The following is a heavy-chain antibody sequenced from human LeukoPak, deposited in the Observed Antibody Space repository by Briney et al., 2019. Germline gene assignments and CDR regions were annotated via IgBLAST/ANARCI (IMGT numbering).Heavy chain of an antibody. CDR3: ARLDCLIEGCYNH. J-gene: IGHJ4*02. V-gene: IGHV4-59*08. D-gene: IGHD2-15*01. CDR1: GDSVTSSY. Sequence: SETLSLTCSVSGDSVTSSYWNWIRQPPGKGLEWIGYVSSDGTTNCNPSLRSRLIMSVDTAKNDISLNLTSVTAADTAIYYCARLDCLIEGCYNHWGRGTLVTVSS. CDR2: VSSDGTT.